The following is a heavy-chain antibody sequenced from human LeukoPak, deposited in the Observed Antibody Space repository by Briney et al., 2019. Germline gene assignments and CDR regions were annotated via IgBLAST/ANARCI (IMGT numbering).Heavy chain of an antibody. Sequence: GGSLRLSCAASGFSFSSYEMNWVRQAPGKGLEWISYISASGTLTHYADSVEGRFTISRDNAKNSLYLQMNSLRTEDTGFYYCGKDMGPRGVGATPHYWGQGTLVTVSS. D-gene: IGHD1-26*01. J-gene: IGHJ4*02. CDR3: GKDMGPRGVGATPHY. V-gene: IGHV3-48*03. CDR2: ISASGTLT. CDR1: GFSFSSYE.